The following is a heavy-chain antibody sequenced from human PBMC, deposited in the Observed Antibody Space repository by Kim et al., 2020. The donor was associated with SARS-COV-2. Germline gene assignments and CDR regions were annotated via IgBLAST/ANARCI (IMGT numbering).Heavy chain of an antibody. D-gene: IGHD3-9*01. J-gene: IGHJ4*02. Sequence: NCNPSLKRRATISVDPSKNQFSLKLSSVTAANTAVYYCARVRYFYYFDYWGQGTLVTVSS. CDR3: ARVRYFYYFDY. V-gene: IGHV4-34*01.